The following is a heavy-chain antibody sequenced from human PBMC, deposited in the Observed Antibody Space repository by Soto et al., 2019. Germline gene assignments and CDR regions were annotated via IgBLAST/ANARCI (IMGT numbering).Heavy chain of an antibody. J-gene: IGHJ4*02. D-gene: IGHD3-3*01. CDR3: ARGTIFGVVIQATFSY. V-gene: IGHV3-33*01. Sequence: QVQLVESGGGVVQPGGSLRLSCAASGFTFSSYGMHWVRQAPGKGLEWVAVIWYDGSNKYYADSVKGRFTISRDNSKNTLYLQMNSLRAEDTAVYYCARGTIFGVVIQATFSYWGQGTLVTVSS. CDR1: GFTFSSYG. CDR2: IWYDGSNK.